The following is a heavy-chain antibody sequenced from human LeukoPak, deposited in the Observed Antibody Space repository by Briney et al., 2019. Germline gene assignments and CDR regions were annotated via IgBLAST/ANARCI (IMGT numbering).Heavy chain of an antibody. J-gene: IGHJ4*02. CDR1: GGSISSGDYY. V-gene: IGHV4-30-4*08. CDR2: IYYSGST. D-gene: IGHD1-7*01. Sequence: PSETLSLTCTVSGGSISSGDYYWSWIRQPPGKGLEWIGYIYYSGSTYYNPSLKSRVTISVDTSKNQFSLKLSSVTAADTAVYYCARGQRNYGLYFDYWGQGTLVTASS. CDR3: ARGQRNYGLYFDY.